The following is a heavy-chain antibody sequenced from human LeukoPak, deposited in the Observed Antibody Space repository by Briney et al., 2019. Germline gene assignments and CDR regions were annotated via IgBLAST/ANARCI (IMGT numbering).Heavy chain of an antibody. V-gene: IGHV3-23*01. D-gene: IGHD3-10*01. J-gene: IGHJ4*02. CDR1: GFTFSSYA. Sequence: GGSLRLSCAASGFTFSSYAMSWVRQAPGKGLEWVSAISGSGGSTYYADSVKGRFTISRGNSKNTPYLQMNSLRAEDTAVYYCVWFGEFFDYWGQGTLVTVSS. CDR3: VWFGEFFDY. CDR2: ISGSGGST.